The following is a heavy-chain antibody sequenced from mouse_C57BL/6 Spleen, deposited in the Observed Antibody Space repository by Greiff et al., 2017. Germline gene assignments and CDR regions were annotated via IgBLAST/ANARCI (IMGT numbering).Heavy chain of an antibody. J-gene: IGHJ2*01. CDR1: GFTFSSYA. CDR2: ISDGGSYT. V-gene: IGHV5-4*03. D-gene: IGHD2-4*01. CDR3: AIYYDYDGYYFDY. Sequence: DVMLVESGGGLVKPGGSLKLSCAASGFTFSSYAMSWVRQTPEKRLEWVATISDGGSYTYYPDNVKGRFTISRDNAKNNLYLQMSHLKSEDTAMYYCAIYYDYDGYYFDYWGQGTTLTVSS.